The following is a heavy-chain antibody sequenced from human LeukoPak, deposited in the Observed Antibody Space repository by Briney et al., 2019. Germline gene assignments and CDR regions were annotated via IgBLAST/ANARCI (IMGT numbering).Heavy chain of an antibody. V-gene: IGHV3-30*18. D-gene: IGHD5-18*01. Sequence: PGGSLRLSCAASGFTFSSYGMHWVRQAPGKGLEWVAVISYVGSNKYYADSVKGRFTISRDNSKNTLYLQMNSLRAEDTAVYYCAKQGGYSYGYGNDYWGQGTLVTVSS. J-gene: IGHJ4*02. CDR1: GFTFSSYG. CDR3: AKQGGYSYGYGNDY. CDR2: ISYVGSNK.